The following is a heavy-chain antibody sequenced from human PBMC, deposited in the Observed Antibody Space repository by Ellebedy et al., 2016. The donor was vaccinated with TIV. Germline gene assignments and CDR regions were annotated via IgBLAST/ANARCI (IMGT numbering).Heavy chain of an antibody. Sequence: GESLKISCVVSGFSLSSYWMRWVRQAPGKGLEWVANIKRDGSETNHVDSVKGLFIISRDNAKNSLYLQMNSLGAEDTAIYYCARGRGLDSWGQGTPVTVSS. V-gene: IGHV3-7*03. J-gene: IGHJ5*01. D-gene: IGHD3-10*01. CDR3: ARGRGLDS. CDR2: IKRDGSET. CDR1: GFSLSSYW.